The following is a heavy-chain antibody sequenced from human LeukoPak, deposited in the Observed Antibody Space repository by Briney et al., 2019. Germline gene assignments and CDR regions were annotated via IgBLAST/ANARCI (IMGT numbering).Heavy chain of an antibody. J-gene: IGHJ5*02. Sequence: GGSLRLSCAASGFTFSSYGMSWVRQAPGKGLEWVSAISGSGGSTYYADSVKGRFTISRDNSKNTLYLQMNSLRAEDTAVYYCAKDRYMDYDILTGPGSSFDPWGQGTLVTVSS. CDR1: GFTFSSYG. D-gene: IGHD3-9*01. CDR2: ISGSGGST. CDR3: AKDRYMDYDILTGPGSSFDP. V-gene: IGHV3-23*01.